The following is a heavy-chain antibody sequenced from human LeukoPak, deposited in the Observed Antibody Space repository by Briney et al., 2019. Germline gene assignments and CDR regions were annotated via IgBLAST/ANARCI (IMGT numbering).Heavy chain of an antibody. Sequence: SETLSLTCAVYGGSFSGYYWSWIRQPPGKGLEWIGEINHSGSTNYNPSLKSRVTISVDTSKNQFSLKLSSVTAADTAVYYCARPYADYWGQGTLVTVSS. CDR3: ARPYADY. D-gene: IGHD4-17*01. J-gene: IGHJ4*02. CDR2: INHSGST. V-gene: IGHV4-34*01. CDR1: GGSFSGYY.